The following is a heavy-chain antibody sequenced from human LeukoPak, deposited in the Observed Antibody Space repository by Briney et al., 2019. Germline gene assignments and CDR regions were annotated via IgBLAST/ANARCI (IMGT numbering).Heavy chain of an antibody. CDR2: ISYDGSDK. Sequence: PGRSLRLSCTASGFTFSSYAMHWVRQAPGKGLEWVAVISYDGSDKYYADSVKGRFTISRDNSKNTLYLQMNSLRAEDTAVYYCANARSVTIFGVVPLSGMDVWGQGTTVTVSS. V-gene: IGHV3-30*04. D-gene: IGHD3-3*01. CDR3: ANARSVTIFGVVPLSGMDV. CDR1: GFTFSSYA. J-gene: IGHJ6*02.